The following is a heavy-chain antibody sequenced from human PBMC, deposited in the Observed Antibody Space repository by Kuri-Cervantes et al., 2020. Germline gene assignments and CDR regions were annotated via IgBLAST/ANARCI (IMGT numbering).Heavy chain of an antibody. Sequence: GESLKISCAASGFTFSNAWMSWVRQALGKGLEWVSSISSSSSYIYYADSVKGRFTISRDNAKNSLYLQMNSLRAEDTAVYYCAREILFEYSYGFLDYWGQGTLVTVSS. D-gene: IGHD5-18*01. V-gene: IGHV3-21*04. CDR1: GFTFSNAW. CDR2: ISSSSSYI. CDR3: AREILFEYSYGFLDY. J-gene: IGHJ4*02.